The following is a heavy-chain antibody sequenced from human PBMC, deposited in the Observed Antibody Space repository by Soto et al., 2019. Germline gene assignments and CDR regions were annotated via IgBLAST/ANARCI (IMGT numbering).Heavy chain of an antibody. J-gene: IGHJ6*02. CDR2: ISAYNGNT. CDR1: GYTFTSYG. V-gene: IGHV1-18*01. D-gene: IGHD2-15*01. CDR3: ARSRSEGFYYYGMDV. Sequence: ASVKVSCKASGYTFTSYGISWVRQAPGQGLEWMGWISAYNGNTNYAQKLQGRVTMTTDTSTSTAYMELRSLRSDDTAVYYCARSRSEGFYYYGMDVWGQGTTVTVSS.